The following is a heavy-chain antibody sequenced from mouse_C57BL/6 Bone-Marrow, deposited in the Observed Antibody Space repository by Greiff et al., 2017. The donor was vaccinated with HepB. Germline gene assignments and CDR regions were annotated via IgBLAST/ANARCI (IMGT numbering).Heavy chain of an antibody. V-gene: IGHV14-4*01. Sequence: EVKLVESGAELVRPGASVKLSCTASGFNIKDDYMHWVKQRPEQGLEWIGWIDPENGDTEYASKFQGKATITADTSSNTAYLQLSSLTSEDTAVYYCTTSKGYWYFDVWGTGTTVTVSS. CDR1: GFNIKDDY. CDR3: TTSKGYWYFDV. CDR2: IDPENGDT. J-gene: IGHJ1*03.